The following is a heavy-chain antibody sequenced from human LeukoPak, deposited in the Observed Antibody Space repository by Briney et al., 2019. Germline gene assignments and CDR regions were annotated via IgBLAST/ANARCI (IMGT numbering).Heavy chain of an antibody. Sequence: SETLSLTCAVYGGSFSGYYWTWIRQPPGKGLEWIGEINHSGSANYNPSLKGRVTVSVGTSKNQFSLKLSSVTAADTAVYYCASANYDILTGYYYFDYWGQGTLVTVSS. V-gene: IGHV4-34*01. J-gene: IGHJ4*02. D-gene: IGHD3-9*01. CDR1: GGSFSGYY. CDR3: ASANYDILTGYYYFDY. CDR2: INHSGSA.